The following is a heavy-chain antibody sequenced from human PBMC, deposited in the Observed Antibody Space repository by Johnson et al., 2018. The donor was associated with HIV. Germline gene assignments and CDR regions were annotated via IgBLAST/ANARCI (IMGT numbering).Heavy chain of an antibody. CDR1: GFTFSSYG. J-gene: IGHJ3*02. D-gene: IGHD1-26*01. V-gene: IGHV3-33*01. Sequence: QVQLVESGGGVVRPGGSLRLSCAASGFTFSSYGMHWVRQAPGKGLEWVAVIWYDGSNKYYADSVKGRFTISRDNSTLYLQMNSLRAEDTAMYYCARYSGSYHGLDIWGQGTMVTVSS. CDR3: ARYSGSYHGLDI. CDR2: IWYDGSNK.